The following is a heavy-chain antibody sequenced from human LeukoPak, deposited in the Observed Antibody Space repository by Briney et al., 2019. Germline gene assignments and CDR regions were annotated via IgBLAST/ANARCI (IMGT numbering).Heavy chain of an antibody. CDR2: ISWNSGTL. J-gene: IGHJ4*02. CDR3: AKGACSSLSCYITN. V-gene: IGHV3-9*01. Sequence: GGSLRLSCTASGFTFDHYAMHWVRQAPGKGLEWVSTISWNSGTLDYGDSVKGRFTISRDNAKNSLYLQMNSLRHEDTAFYYCAKGACSSLSCYITNWGQGTLVTVSS. CDR1: GFTFDHYA. D-gene: IGHD3-10*01.